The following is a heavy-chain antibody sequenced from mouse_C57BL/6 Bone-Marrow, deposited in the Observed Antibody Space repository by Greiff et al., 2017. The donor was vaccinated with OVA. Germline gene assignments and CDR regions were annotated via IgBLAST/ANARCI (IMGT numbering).Heavy chain of an antibody. D-gene: IGHD2-3*01. V-gene: IGHV1-81*01. CDR3: AREGDGYLWYFDV. Sequence: VQLQQSGAELARPGASVKLSCKASGYTFTSYGISWVKQRTGQGLEWIGEIYPRSGNTYYNEKFKGKATLTADKSSSTAYMELRSLTSEDSAVYFCAREGDGYLWYFDVWGTGTTVTVSS. CDR1: GYTFTSYG. CDR2: IYPRSGNT. J-gene: IGHJ1*03.